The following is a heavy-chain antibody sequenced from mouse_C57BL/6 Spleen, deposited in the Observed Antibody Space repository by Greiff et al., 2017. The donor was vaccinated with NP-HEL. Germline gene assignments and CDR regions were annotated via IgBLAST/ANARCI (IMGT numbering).Heavy chain of an antibody. Sequence: EVKLVESGGGLVKPGGSLKLSCAASGFTFSSYAMSWVRQTPEKRLEWVATISDGGSYTYYPDNVKGRFTISRDNAKNNLYLQMSHLKSEDTAMYYCARDHHDGYWDYWGQGTTLTVSS. V-gene: IGHV5-4*01. D-gene: IGHD2-3*01. CDR2: ISDGGSYT. CDR3: ARDHHDGYWDY. J-gene: IGHJ2*01. CDR1: GFTFSSYA.